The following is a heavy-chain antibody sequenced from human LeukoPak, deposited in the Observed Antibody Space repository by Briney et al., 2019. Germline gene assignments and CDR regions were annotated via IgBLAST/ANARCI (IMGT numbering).Heavy chain of an antibody. Sequence: PSETLSLTCTASGGSLSSYFWRWIRQPPGKGLEWIAYIYYSGSTNYNPSLKSRVTISVDTTKNQFSLKLSSATAADTAVYYCARQPSSWFTSFDSWGQGTLVTVSS. D-gene: IGHD6-13*01. V-gene: IGHV4-59*08. CDR1: GGSLSSYF. CDR3: ARQPSSWFTSFDS. CDR2: IYYSGST. J-gene: IGHJ4*02.